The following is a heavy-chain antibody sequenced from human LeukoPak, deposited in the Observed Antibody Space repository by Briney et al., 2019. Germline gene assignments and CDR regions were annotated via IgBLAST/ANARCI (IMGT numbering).Heavy chain of an antibody. CDR1: GGSISSSYYY. CDR3: ARDRPLYGMDV. J-gene: IGHJ6*02. V-gene: IGHV4-39*07. CDR2: IYYSGST. D-gene: IGHD6-6*01. Sequence: SETLSLTCTVSGGSISSSYYYWGWIRQPPGKGLEWIGSIYYSGSTYYNPSLKSRVTISVDTSKNQFSLKLTSVIAADTAVYYCARDRPLYGMDVWGQGTTVTVSS.